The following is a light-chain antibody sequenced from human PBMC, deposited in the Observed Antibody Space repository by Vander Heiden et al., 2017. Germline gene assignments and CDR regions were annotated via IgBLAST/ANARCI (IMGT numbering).Light chain of an antibody. Sequence: ELVLTQSPVTLSLSPGERATLACRASQSVNRYLLAWFQKKPGQATILLIYGASTRASGAPDRFSGSGSGTDFTITISRLEHEDFAVYYCQYYHYDGPWTFGQGTKVEIK. CDR1: QSVNRYL. CDR2: GAS. J-gene: IGKJ1*01. CDR3: QYYHYDGPWT. V-gene: IGKV3-20*01.